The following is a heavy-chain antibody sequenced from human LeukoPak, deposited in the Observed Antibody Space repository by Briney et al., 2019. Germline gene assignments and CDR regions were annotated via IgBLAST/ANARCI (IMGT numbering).Heavy chain of an antibody. V-gene: IGHV5-51*01. J-gene: IGHJ4*02. D-gene: IGHD3-3*01. CDR1: GYSFTSYW. Sequence: GESPKISCKGSGYSFTSYWIGWVRQMPGKGLEWMGIIYPGDSDTRYSPSFQGQVTISADKSISTAYLQWSSLKASDTAMYYCGRAQTYDFWSGYYHYWGQGTLVTVSS. CDR2: IYPGDSDT. CDR3: GRAQTYDFWSGYYHY.